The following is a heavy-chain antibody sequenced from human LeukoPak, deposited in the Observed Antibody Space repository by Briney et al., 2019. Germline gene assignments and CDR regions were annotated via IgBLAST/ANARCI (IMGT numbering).Heavy chain of an antibody. CDR3: ARGVRITIFGVVIMASAKIWFDP. V-gene: IGHV4-34*01. CDR1: GGSFSDYY. CDR2: INHSGST. Sequence: MPSETLSLTCAVYGGSFSDYYWTWIRQPPGKGLEWIGEINHSGSTNYNPSLKSRVTISVDTSKNQFSLKLSSVTAADTAVYYCARGVRITIFGVVIMASAKIWFDPWGQGTLVTVSS. J-gene: IGHJ5*02. D-gene: IGHD3-3*01.